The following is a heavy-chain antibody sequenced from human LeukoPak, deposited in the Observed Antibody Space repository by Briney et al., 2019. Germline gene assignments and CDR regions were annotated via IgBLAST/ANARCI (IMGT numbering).Heavy chain of an antibody. Sequence: PGGSLRLSCAASGFTFSSYSMNWVRQVPGKGLEWVSYITSGGSITSYAASVKDRFTISSDNAKNSVFLQMNSLRADDTAVYYCARDRDWAFDYWGRGTLVTVSS. J-gene: IGHJ4*02. V-gene: IGHV3-48*01. CDR2: ITSGGSIT. CDR1: GFTFSSYS. CDR3: ARDRDWAFDY. D-gene: IGHD3-9*01.